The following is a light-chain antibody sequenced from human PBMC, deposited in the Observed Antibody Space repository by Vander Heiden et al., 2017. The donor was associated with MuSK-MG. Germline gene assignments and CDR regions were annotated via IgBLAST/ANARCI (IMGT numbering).Light chain of an antibody. CDR2: TAS. V-gene: IGKV1-39*01. J-gene: IGKJ2*01. Sequence: DIQMTQSPSSLSASVGDSVTITCRASQSISRYLNWYQQKPGKAPKVLIYTASTLQSGVPSRFAGRGSGTDFTLTISSLQPEDFATYYCQQSYTTPMYTFGQGTRLXIK. CDR3: QQSYTTPMYT. CDR1: QSISRY.